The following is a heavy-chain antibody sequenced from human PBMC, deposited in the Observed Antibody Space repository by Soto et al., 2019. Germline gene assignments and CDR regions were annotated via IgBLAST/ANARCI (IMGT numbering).Heavy chain of an antibody. D-gene: IGHD2-15*01. Sequence: QITLKESGPMLVKPTQTLTLTCTFSGFSLSSSGVSVGWIRQPPGKALEWLAHSYWDDDKRYSPSLKNRLIITKDTSKTQVILTMTDMDPVDTATFYCTTSSRYSAFDFWGQGTMVAVSS. J-gene: IGHJ3*01. CDR2: SYWDDDK. CDR1: GFSLSSSGVS. CDR3: TTSSRYSAFDF. V-gene: IGHV2-5*02.